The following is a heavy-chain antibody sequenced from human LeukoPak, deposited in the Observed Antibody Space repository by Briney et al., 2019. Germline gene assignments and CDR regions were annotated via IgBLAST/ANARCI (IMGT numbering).Heavy chain of an antibody. J-gene: IGHJ4*02. D-gene: IGHD6-6*01. V-gene: IGHV3-23*01. CDR1: GFTFSDYY. CDR3: AKDRKPYSSSSGY. Sequence: GGSLRLSCAVSGFTFSDYYMSWIRQAPGKGLEWVSAISGSGGSTYYADSVKGRFTISRDNSKNTLYLQMNSLRAEDTAVYYCAKDRKPYSSSSGYWGQGTLVTVSS. CDR2: ISGSGGST.